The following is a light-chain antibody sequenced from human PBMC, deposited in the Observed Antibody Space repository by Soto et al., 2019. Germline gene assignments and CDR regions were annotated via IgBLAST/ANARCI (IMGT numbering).Light chain of an antibody. CDR3: QQLNSYSIT. CDR1: QGISSY. V-gene: IGKV1-9*01. J-gene: IGKJ5*01. CDR2: AAS. Sequence: DIQLTQSPSFLSASVGDRVTITCRASQGISSYLAWYQQKPGKAPKLLIYAASTLQSGVPSRFSGIGSGTEFTLTISSLQPEDFATYYWQQLNSYSITFGQGTRLEIK.